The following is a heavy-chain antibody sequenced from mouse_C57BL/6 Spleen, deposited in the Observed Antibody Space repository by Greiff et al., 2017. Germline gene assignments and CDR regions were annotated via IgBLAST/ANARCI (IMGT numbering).Heavy chain of an antibody. CDR1: GYTFTSYW. Sequence: QVQLKQPGAELVKPGASVKMSCKASGYTFTSYWITWVKQRPGQGLEWIGDIYPGSGSTNYNEKFKSKATLTVDTSSSTAYMQLSSLTSEDSAVYYCARYNSNYEGVGYWGQGTTLTVSS. D-gene: IGHD2-5*01. CDR2: IYPGSGST. V-gene: IGHV1-55*01. J-gene: IGHJ2*01. CDR3: ARYNSNYEGVGY.